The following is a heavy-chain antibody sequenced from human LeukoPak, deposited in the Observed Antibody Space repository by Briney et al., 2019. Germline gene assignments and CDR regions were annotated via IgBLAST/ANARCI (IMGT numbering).Heavy chain of an antibody. D-gene: IGHD1-1*01. V-gene: IGHV3-30-3*01. CDR1: GFTFSSYA. CDR3: ARQLSSRDDY. J-gene: IGHJ4*02. Sequence: GRSLRLSCAASGFTFSSYAMHWVRQAPGKGLEWVAVISYDGSNKYYADSVKGRFTISRDNSKNTLYLQMNSLRAEDTAVYYCARQLSSRDDYWGRGTLVTVSS. CDR2: ISYDGSNK.